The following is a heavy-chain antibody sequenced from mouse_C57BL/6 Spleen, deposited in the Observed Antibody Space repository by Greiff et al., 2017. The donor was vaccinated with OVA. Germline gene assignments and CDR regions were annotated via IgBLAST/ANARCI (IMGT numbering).Heavy chain of an antibody. CDR2: ISGGGGNT. CDR3: ARHDAQGDAMDY. CDR1: GFTFSSYT. J-gene: IGHJ4*01. V-gene: IGHV5-9*01. Sequence: EVKLVESGGGLVKPGGSLKLSCAASGFTFSSYTMSWVRQTPEKRLEWVATISGGGGNTYYPDSVKGRFTISRDNAKNTLYLQMSSLRSEDTALYYCARHDAQGDAMDYWGQGTSVTVSS.